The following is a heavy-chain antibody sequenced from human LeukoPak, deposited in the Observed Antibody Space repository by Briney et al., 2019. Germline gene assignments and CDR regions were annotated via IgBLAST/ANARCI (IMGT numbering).Heavy chain of an antibody. J-gene: IGHJ5*02. Sequence: GESLKISCKGSGYSITNYWIGWVRQMPGKGLEWMGIIYPADSDIRYSPSFQGQVTISADKSISTSYLQWSSLKASDTAMYYCARQEYCSGGSCYTWFDPRGQGTLVTVSS. CDR1: GYSITNYW. CDR2: IYPADSDI. CDR3: ARQEYCSGGSCYTWFDP. V-gene: IGHV5-51*01. D-gene: IGHD2-15*01.